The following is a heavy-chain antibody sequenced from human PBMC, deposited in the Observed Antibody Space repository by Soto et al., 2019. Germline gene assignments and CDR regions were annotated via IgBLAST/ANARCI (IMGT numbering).Heavy chain of an antibody. V-gene: IGHV1-18*04. CDR3: ARDVFCGGATACHDMVV. J-gene: IGHJ6*02. D-gene: IGHD2-21*01. CDR1: GYTFSGYS. Sequence: ASVKVSCKASGYTFSGYSITWVRQAPGQGLEWMGRISGYNGNTNYARTLRGRLTLTTDTSTSTAYMELRSLTSDDTAVYYCARDVFCGGATACHDMVVWGQGVTVTV. CDR2: ISGYNGNT.